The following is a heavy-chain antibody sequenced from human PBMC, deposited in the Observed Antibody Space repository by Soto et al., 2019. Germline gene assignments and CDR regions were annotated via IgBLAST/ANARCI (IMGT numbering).Heavy chain of an antibody. D-gene: IGHD3-16*02. CDR1: GFTFSGSA. CDR3: TRSIVWGSHRGVVGDY. CDR2: IRSKANSYAT. J-gene: IGHJ4*02. Sequence: EVQLVESGGGLVQPGGSLKLSCAASGFTFSGSAMHWVRQASGKGLEWVGRIRSKANSYATAYAASVKGRFTISRDDSKNTAYLQMNSLKTEDTAVYYCTRSIVWGSHRGVVGDYWGQGTLVTVSS. V-gene: IGHV3-73*02.